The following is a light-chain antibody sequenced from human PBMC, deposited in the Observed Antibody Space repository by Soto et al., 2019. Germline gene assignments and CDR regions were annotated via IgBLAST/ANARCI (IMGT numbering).Light chain of an antibody. CDR3: QQYNSYSPT. CDR1: QSISGW. V-gene: IGKV1-5*01. J-gene: IGKJ1*01. Sequence: DIQMTQSPSTLSAYVGDRVTITCRASQSISGWLAWYQQKPGKAPKLLIFDASRLETGVPSRFSGSGSGTEFTLTISSLQPDDFATYYCQQYNSYSPTFGQGTKVDIK. CDR2: DAS.